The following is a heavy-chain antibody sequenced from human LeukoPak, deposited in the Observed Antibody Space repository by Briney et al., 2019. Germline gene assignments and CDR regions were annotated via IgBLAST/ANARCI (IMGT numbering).Heavy chain of an antibody. J-gene: IGHJ4*02. CDR2: INSDGSST. Sequence: PGGSLRLSCAASAFTFSSYWMQWVRQAPGKGLVWVSRINSDGSSTTYADSVKGRFTISRDNAKNTLYLQMNSLRAEDTAAYFCARDFRRAFDYWGQGTLVTVSS. CDR1: AFTFSSYW. V-gene: IGHV3-74*01. CDR3: ARDFRRAFDY.